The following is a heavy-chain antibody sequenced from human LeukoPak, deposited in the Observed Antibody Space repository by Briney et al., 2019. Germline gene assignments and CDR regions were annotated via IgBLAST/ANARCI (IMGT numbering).Heavy chain of an antibody. V-gene: IGHV1-2*02. Sequence: ASVTVSCKASGYTFTGYYMHWVRQAPGQGLEWMGWINPNSGGTNYAQKFQGRVTMTRDTSISTAYMELSRLRSDDTAVYYCARTNGARGAFDIWGQGTMVTVSS. J-gene: IGHJ3*02. CDR2: INPNSGGT. CDR1: GYTFTGYY. D-gene: IGHD2-8*01. CDR3: ARTNGARGAFDI.